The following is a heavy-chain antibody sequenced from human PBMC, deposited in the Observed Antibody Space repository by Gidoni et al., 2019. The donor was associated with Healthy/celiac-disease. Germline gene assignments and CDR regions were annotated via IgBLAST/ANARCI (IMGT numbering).Heavy chain of an antibody. J-gene: IGHJ4*02. CDR2: INHSGST. CDR3: ARGRYYDYVWGSYRYRGYFDY. CDR1: GGSFSVYY. D-gene: IGHD3-16*02. Sequence: QVQLQQWGAGLLKPSETLSLTCAVSGGSFSVYYWSWIRQPPGKGLEWIGEINHSGSTNYNPSLKSRVTISVDTSKNQFSLKLSSVTAADTAVYYCARGRYYDYVWGSYRYRGYFDYWGQGTLVTVSS. V-gene: IGHV4-34*01.